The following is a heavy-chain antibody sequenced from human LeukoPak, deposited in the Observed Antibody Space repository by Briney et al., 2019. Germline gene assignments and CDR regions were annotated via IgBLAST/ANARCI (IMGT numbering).Heavy chain of an antibody. Sequence: PGGSLRLSCAASGFTLSSNWMNWVRQAPGKGLEWVAIIKQDGSEIYYVDSVKGRFTISRDNAKNSLYLQMNSLRAEDTAVYYCARGNGFIIDYWGQGTLVTVPS. J-gene: IGHJ4*02. D-gene: IGHD2-8*01. CDR1: GFTLSSNW. V-gene: IGHV3-7*01. CDR3: ARGNGFIIDY. CDR2: IKQDGSEI.